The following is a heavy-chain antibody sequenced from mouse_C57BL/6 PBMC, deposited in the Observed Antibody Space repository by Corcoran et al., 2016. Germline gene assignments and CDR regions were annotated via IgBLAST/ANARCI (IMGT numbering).Heavy chain of an antibody. CDR2: IYPGSGNT. J-gene: IGHJ4*01. V-gene: IGHV1-76*01. CDR1: GYTFTDYY. Sequence: QVQLKQSGAELVRPGASVKLSCKASGYTFTDYYINWVKQRPGQGLEWIARIYPGSGNTYYNEKFKGKATLTAEKSSSTAYMQLSSLTSEDSAVYFCGRGGYAMDYWGQGTSVTVSS. CDR3: GRGGYAMDY.